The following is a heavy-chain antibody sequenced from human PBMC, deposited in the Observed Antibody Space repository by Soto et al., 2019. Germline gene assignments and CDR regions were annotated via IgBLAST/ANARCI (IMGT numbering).Heavy chain of an antibody. Sequence: EVQLVESGGGLVQPGGSLRLSCAASGFTFSSYWMHWVRQAPGKGLVWVSRINSDGSSTSSADSVKGRFTISSDNAKNTLYLPMNSLRAEDTAVYYCARGYYYYYMDVCGKGTTVTVSS. J-gene: IGHJ6*03. CDR3: ARGYYYYYMDV. V-gene: IGHV3-74*01. CDR2: INSDGSST. CDR1: GFTFSSYW.